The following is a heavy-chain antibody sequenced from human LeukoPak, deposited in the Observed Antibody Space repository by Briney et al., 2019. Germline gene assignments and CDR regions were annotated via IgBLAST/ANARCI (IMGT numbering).Heavy chain of an antibody. CDR3: ARSILYCSGGSCYSADY. CDR1: GYTFTIYG. V-gene: IGHV1-18*01. J-gene: IGHJ4*02. Sequence: GASVKVSCKASGYTFTIYGISWVRQAPGQGLEWMGWISAYNGNTNYAQKLQGRVTMTTDTSTSTAYMELRSLRSDDTAVYYCARSILYCSGGSCYSADYWGQGTLVTVSS. CDR2: ISAYNGNT. D-gene: IGHD2-15*01.